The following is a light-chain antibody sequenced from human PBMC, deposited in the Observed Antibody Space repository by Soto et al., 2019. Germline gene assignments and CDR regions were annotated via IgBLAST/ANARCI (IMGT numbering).Light chain of an antibody. CDR2: AAS. V-gene: IGKV1-6*01. J-gene: IGKJ1*01. CDR1: QGIRND. CDR3: LQDYNYPWT. Sequence: AIQMTQSPASLSASIGDRVTITCRASQGIRNDLGWYQQKPGKAPKLLIYAASSLQSGVPSRFSGSGSGTDFTLTISSLQPEDFATYYCLQDYNYPWTFGQGTKVEIK.